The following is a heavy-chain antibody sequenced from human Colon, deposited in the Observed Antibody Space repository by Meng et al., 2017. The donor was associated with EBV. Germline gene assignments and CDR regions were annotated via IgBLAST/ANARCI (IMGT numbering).Heavy chain of an antibody. CDR3: ATQESRDGHNPY. Sequence: HLLCWHQVPVNPSGTRSRTCFTSGGSIRSSYWWTWVRQSPGKGLGWIGEMYHSGTTNYNPSLKSRVTISMGKSNNQLSLKLNSVTAADTAVYYCATQESRDGHNPYWGQGTLVTVSS. J-gene: IGHJ4*02. CDR1: GGSIRSSYW. V-gene: IGHV4-4*02. CDR2: MYHSGTT. D-gene: IGHD5-24*01.